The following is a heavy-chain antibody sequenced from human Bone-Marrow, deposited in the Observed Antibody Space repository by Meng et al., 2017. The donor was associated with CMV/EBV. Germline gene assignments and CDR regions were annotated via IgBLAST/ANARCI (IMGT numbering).Heavy chain of an antibody. CDR3: ARGWSSSSSPLDW. D-gene: IGHD6-6*01. V-gene: IGHV4-39*07. CDR2: ISYRGST. Sequence: SETLSLTCTVSGGSINNSLYYWGWIRQPPGKGLEWIGVISYRGSTYYNPSLKSRVTISIDTSKSQFSLKVNSMTASDTAVYYCARGWSSSSSPLDWWGQGTLVTSPQ. CDR1: GGSINNSLYY. J-gene: IGHJ4*02.